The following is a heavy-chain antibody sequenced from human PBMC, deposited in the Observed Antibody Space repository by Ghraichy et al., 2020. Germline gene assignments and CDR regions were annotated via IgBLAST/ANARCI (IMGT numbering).Heavy chain of an antibody. D-gene: IGHD4-17*01. CDR3: AKGTTSNYYYYYMDV. J-gene: IGHJ6*03. V-gene: IGHV3-23*01. CDR2: ISGSGGST. Sequence: GGSLRLSCAASGFTFSSYAMSWVRQAPGKGLEWVSAISGSGGSTYYADSVKGRFTISRDNSKNTLYLQMNSLRAEDTAVYYCAKGTTSNYYYYYMDVWGKGTTVTVSS. CDR1: GFTFSSYA.